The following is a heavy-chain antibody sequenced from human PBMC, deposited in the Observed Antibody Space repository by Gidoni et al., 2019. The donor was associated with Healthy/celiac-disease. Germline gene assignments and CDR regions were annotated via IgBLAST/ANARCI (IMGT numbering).Heavy chain of an antibody. CDR1: GFTFSSYG. D-gene: IGHD2-21*02. CDR3: ARYHCGGDCSSGYYYYYGMDV. J-gene: IGHJ6*02. V-gene: IGHV3-33*08. Sequence: QVQLVEPGGGVVQPGRSLRLSCAASGFTFSSYGLHWVRQAPGKGLEWVAVIWYDGSNKYYADSVKGRFTISRDNSKNTLYLQMNSLRAEDTAVYYCARYHCGGDCSSGYYYYYGMDVWGQGTTVTVSS. CDR2: IWYDGSNK.